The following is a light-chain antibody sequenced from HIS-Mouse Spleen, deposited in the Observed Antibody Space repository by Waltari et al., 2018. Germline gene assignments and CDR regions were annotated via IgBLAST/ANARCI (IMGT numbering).Light chain of an antibody. CDR1: ALPKQY. CDR2: KDS. J-gene: IGLJ3*02. Sequence: SYELTQPPSVSVSPGQTARITCSGDALPKQYAYWYQQKQGQAPVLVIYKDSERPSGIPGRFSCSSSATTVTLTTSGVQAEDEADYYCQSADSSGTWVFGGGTKLTVL. V-gene: IGLV3-25*03. CDR3: QSADSSGTWV.